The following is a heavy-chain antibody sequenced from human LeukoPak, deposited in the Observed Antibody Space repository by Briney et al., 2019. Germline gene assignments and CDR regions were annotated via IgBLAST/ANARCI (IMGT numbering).Heavy chain of an antibody. CDR1: GYTFTSYD. Sequence: GASVTVSCKASGYTFTSYDINWVRQATGQGLEWMGRMNPNSGNTGYAQKFQGRVTMTRNTSISTAYMELSSLRSEDTAVYYCARRMAGIYYYYYGMDVWGQGTTVTVSS. CDR3: ARRMAGIYYYYYGMDV. CDR2: MNPNSGNT. J-gene: IGHJ6*02. D-gene: IGHD1-14*01. V-gene: IGHV1-8*01.